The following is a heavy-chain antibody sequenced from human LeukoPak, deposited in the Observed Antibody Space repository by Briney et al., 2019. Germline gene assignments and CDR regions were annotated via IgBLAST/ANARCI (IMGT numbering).Heavy chain of an antibody. CDR3: ARGPTYYYDSSGYSFFFQH. CDR2: TNHRGST. D-gene: IGHD3-22*01. J-gene: IGHJ1*01. CDR1: GGSFSGYY. Sequence: PSETLSLTCAVYGGSFSGYYWSWIRQPPGKGLEWIGETNHRGSTNYNPSLKSRVTISVDTSKNQFSLKLSSVTAADTAVYYCARGPTYYYDSSGYSFFFQHWGQGTLVTVCS. V-gene: IGHV4-34*01.